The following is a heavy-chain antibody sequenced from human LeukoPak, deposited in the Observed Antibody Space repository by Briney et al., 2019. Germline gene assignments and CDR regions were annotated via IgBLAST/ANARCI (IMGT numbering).Heavy chain of an antibody. V-gene: IGHV3-7*01. CDR3: ARGGAPGFYFDY. CDR1: GFTFSDDW. J-gene: IGHJ4*02. Sequence: GGSLRLSCIGSGFTFSDDWMSWVRQAPGRGLEWVANMKQDGSEKYYVDSVKGRFSISRDNSKNSLYLQMNSLRNEDTAVYYCARGGAPGFYFDYWGQGTLVTVSS. CDR2: MKQDGSEK. D-gene: IGHD4/OR15-4a*01.